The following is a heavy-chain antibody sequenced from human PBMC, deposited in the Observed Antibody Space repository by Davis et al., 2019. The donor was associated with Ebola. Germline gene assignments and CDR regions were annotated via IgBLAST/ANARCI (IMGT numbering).Heavy chain of an antibody. V-gene: IGHV1-18*04. D-gene: IGHD5-24*01. Sequence: AASVKVSCKASGYSFTSYDITWMRQAPGQGLEWMGWISAYNGNTKYTQKVQGRVSMTTDTPTSTAYMELRSLRSDDTAVYYCARGDGYNWRLDYWSQGTLVTVSS. CDR3: ARGDGYNWRLDY. CDR2: ISAYNGNT. J-gene: IGHJ4*02. CDR1: GYSFTSYD.